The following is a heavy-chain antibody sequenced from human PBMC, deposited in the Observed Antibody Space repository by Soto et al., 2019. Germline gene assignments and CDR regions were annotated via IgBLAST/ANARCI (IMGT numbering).Heavy chain of an antibody. CDR3: ARSLEWLRYGQFDY. CDR1: GYNFTGYC. J-gene: IGHJ4*02. Sequence: LVESLKISCEASGYNFTGYCIVWVLQMPGKGLEWMGIIYPGDSDTRYSPSFQGQVTISADKSISTAFLQWSSLKASDTAMYYCARSLEWLRYGQFDYWGQGTLVTVSS. CDR2: IYPGDSDT. D-gene: IGHD5-12*01. V-gene: IGHV5-51*01.